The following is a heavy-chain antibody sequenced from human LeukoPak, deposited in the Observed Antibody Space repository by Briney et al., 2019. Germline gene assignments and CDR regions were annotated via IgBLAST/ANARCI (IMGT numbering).Heavy chain of an antibody. V-gene: IGHV5-51*01. CDR1: VYSFTSYW. J-gene: IGHJ4*02. CDR3: ARRVDAFGGVIVTHFDY. CDR2: IYPGDSDT. Sequence: GESLKISCRGSVYSFTSYWIGWVRQMSGKGLEWKGIIYPGDSDTRYSPSFQGQVTISADKSISTAYLQWSSLKASDTAMYYCARRVDAFGGVIVTHFDYWGPGTLVTVSS. D-gene: IGHD3-16*02.